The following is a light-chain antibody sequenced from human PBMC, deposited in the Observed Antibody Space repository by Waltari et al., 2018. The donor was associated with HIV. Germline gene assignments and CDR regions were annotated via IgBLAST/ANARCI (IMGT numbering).Light chain of an antibody. CDR2: GNN. CDR3: QSYDSSLTGSV. Sequence: QSVLTQPPSVSGAPGQRVTISCTGSSSNIGAGYDVHWYQQVPGRAHKLPIDGNNIRPSGVPYRFSASKSGASPSLAITGLQAEDEADYYCQSYDSSLTGSVFGGGTKLTVL. J-gene: IGLJ2*01. CDR1: SSNIGAGYD. V-gene: IGLV1-40*01.